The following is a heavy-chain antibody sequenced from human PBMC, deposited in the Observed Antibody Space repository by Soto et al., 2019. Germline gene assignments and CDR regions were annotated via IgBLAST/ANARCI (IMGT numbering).Heavy chain of an antibody. D-gene: IGHD6-19*01. V-gene: IGHV3-74*01. J-gene: IGHJ4*02. CDR2: MNSDGSRT. CDR1: GFTFSSDW. Sequence: EVQLVESGGGLVQPGGSLRLSCAASGFTFSSDWMHWVRQAPGKGLVWVSRMNSDGSRTTYADSVKGLFTITSDNAKNTPYLEPNSVTGAARAVYYCGIRTRGWYGFDYWGPGTLVTVSS. CDR3: GIRTRGWYGFDY.